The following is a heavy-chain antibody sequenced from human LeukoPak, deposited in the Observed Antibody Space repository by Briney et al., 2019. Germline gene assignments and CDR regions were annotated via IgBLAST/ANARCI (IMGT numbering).Heavy chain of an antibody. CDR3: ARETLHMGNGMDV. CDR2: LYSGGNT. J-gene: IGHJ6*02. Sequence: PGGSLRLSCAVSGFTVSDNHMTWVRQAPGKGLEWVSTLYSGGNTFYADSVKGRFTISRDNSKNTLSFQMNSLRAEDTAVYYCARETLHMGNGMDVWGQGTTVTVSS. CDR1: GFTVSDNH. D-gene: IGHD2-21*01. V-gene: IGHV3-66*01.